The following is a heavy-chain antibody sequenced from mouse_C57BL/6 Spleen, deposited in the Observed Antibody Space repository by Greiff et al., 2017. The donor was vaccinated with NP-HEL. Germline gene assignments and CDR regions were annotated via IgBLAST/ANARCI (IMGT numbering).Heavy chain of an antibody. J-gene: IGHJ3*01. V-gene: IGHV1-80*01. CDR1: GYAFSSYW. D-gene: IGHD2-4*01. CDR2: IYPGDGDT. CDR3: ASVRYYDYDWFAY. Sequence: VQLQQSGAELVKPGASVKISCKASGYAFSSYWMNWVKQRPGKGLEWIGQIYPGDGDTNYNGKFKGKATLTADKSSSTAYMQLSSLTSEDSAVYFCASVRYYDYDWFAYWGQGTLVTVSA.